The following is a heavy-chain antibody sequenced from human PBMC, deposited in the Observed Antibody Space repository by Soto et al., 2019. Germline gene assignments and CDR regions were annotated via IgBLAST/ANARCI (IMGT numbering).Heavy chain of an antibody. CDR3: ARFSGSYNDRYFDC. V-gene: IGHV4-59*08. Sequence: SETLSLTCTVSGGSMISYYLSWIRQPPGRGLEWIGFIYYAGSTKYNPSLNSRVTISVDTSKNQFSLTVTSVTAADTAVYYCARFSGSYNDRYFDCWGQGILVTVSS. D-gene: IGHD1-26*01. J-gene: IGHJ4*02. CDR1: GGSMISYY. CDR2: IYYAGST.